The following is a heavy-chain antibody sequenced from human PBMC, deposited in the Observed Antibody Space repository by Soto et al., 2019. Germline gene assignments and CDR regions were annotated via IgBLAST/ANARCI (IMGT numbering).Heavy chain of an antibody. CDR1: GGSISSSSYY. V-gene: IGHV4-39*01. CDR2: IYYSGST. CDR3: ARHILYCSGGSCCRNWFDP. J-gene: IGHJ5*02. D-gene: IGHD2-15*01. Sequence: SETLSLTCTVSGGSISSSSYYWGWIRQPPGKGLEWIGSIYYSGSTYYNPSLKSRVTISVDTTKNQFSLKLSSVTAADTAVYYCARHILYCSGGSCCRNWFDPWGQGTLVTVSS.